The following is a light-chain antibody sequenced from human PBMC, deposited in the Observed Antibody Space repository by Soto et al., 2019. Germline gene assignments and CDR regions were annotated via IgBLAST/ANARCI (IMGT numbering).Light chain of an antibody. J-gene: IGLJ1*01. Sequence: LTQPASVSGSPGQSITISCTGTNSDVGNYNLVSWYQQHPGKAPKLIIYEVNKRPSGVSSRFSGSKSGNTASLTIFGLQAEDEADYYCYSYAGGDTYYVFGTGTKVTVL. V-gene: IGLV2-23*02. CDR2: EVN. CDR3: YSYAGGDTYYV. CDR1: NSDVGNYNL.